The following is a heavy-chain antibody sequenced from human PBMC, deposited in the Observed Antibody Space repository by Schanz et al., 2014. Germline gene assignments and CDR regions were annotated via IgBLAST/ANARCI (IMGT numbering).Heavy chain of an antibody. V-gene: IGHV3-11*03. CDR3: ARRASCSRIGCPFDS. CDR1: GFTFRDYY. Sequence: VQLLESGGGLVQPGGSLRLSCAASGFTFRDYYMSWIRQAPGKGLEWVSDISSGSSYANYADSVEGRFTISRDNSKTTLSLQMNSLRAEDTAMYYCARRASCSRIGCPFDSWGQGTLVTVSS. J-gene: IGHJ4*02. D-gene: IGHD2-2*01. CDR2: ISSGSSYA.